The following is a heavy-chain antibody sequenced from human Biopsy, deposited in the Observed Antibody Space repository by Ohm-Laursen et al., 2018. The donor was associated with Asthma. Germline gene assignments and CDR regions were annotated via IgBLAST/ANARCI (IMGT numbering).Heavy chain of an antibody. CDR3: ARAQDYYDSRGYYRSFDY. D-gene: IGHD3-22*01. J-gene: IGHJ4*02. CDR1: YGSITSGGYY. V-gene: IGHV4-31*03. Sequence: TPSLTCTVSYGSITSGGYYWTWIRQHPGKGLEWIGFIYYSGSTYYNPSPKSRVSISIDTSKNQFSLKLSSVTAADTAVYYCARAQDYYDSRGYYRSFDYWGQGTLVTVSS. CDR2: IYYSGST.